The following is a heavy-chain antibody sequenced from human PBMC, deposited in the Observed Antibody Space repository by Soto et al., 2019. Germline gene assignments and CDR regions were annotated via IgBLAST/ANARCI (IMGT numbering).Heavy chain of an antibody. J-gene: IGHJ4*02. CDR1: EFSVWTYK. V-gene: IGHV3-48*03. CDR2: ISGDDSGT. Sequence: VGLFCGACEFSVWTYKMHGVGQPPGKGLQWLSCISGDDSGTYYADSARGRFTTPSDNARNSLSLQLNSLRVHNTAITSWEKDPHEPLPADDLGVTCWGQGTQVTVSS. CDR3: EKDPHEPLPADDLGVTC. D-gene: IGHD3-3*01.